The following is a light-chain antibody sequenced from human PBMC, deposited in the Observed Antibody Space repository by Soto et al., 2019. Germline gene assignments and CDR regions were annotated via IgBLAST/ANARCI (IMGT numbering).Light chain of an antibody. CDR2: AAI. CDR3: QQYDRYPLT. V-gene: IGKV1-16*01. Sequence: DIQMTQSPSSLSASVGDRVTITCRASQTITTYLNWYQHKPGKAPKLLIYAAISLQSGVPSRFSGSVSGTEFTLTISSLQPDDFATNYCQQYDRYPLTFGGGTRWIS. J-gene: IGKJ4*01. CDR1: QTITTY.